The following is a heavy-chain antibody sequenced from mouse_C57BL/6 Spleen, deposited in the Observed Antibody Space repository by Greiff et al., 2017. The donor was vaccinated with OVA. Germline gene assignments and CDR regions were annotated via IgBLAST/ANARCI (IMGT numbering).Heavy chain of an antibody. J-gene: IGHJ3*01. Sequence: QVQLQQPGAELVKPGASVKMSCKASGYTFTSYWITWVKQRPGQGLEWIGDIYPGSGSTNYNEKFKSKATLTVDTSSSTAYMQLSSLTSEDSAVYYCARGFYYDYEEGFAYWGQGTLVTVSA. CDR3: ARGFYYDYEEGFAY. D-gene: IGHD2-4*01. CDR2: IYPGSGST. V-gene: IGHV1-55*01. CDR1: GYTFTSYW.